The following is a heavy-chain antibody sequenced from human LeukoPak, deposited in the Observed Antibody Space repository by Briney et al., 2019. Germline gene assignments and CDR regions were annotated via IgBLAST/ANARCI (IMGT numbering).Heavy chain of an antibody. CDR1: GYSFTTYW. D-gene: IGHD1-26*01. CDR2: ISPDDSEI. CDR3: ARHEGSGSYYSY. Sequence: PGESLKISCKSSGYSFTTYWIAWVRQMPGRGLEWMGIISPDDSEIRYSPSFRGQVTISADKSTSTAYLQWSRLKASDTAIYYCARHEGSGSYYSYWGQGTLVTVSS. J-gene: IGHJ4*02. V-gene: IGHV5-51*01.